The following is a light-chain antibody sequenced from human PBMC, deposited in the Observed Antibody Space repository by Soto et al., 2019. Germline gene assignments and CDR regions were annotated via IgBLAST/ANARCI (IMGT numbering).Light chain of an antibody. CDR1: QSVSSSY. CDR2: GTS. V-gene: IGKV3-20*01. Sequence: EIVLTQSPGTLSLSPGERATLSCRASQSVSSSYLAWYQQKPGKAPRLLIYGTSSRATGIPDRLSGSGSGTDFTLTISRLEPEDFAVYYCQQYDSSPITFGQGTKVEIK. J-gene: IGKJ1*01. CDR3: QQYDSSPIT.